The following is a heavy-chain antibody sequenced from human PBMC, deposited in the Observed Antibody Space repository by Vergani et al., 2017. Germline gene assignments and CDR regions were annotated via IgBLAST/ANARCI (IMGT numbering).Heavy chain of an antibody. CDR2: ISWNSGSI. CDR1: GFTFDDYA. D-gene: IGHD6-19*01. V-gene: IGHV3-9*01. CDR3: ARDGIAVAGTIWFDP. Sequence: EVQLVESGGGLVQPGRSLRLSCAASGFTFDDYAMHWVRQAPGKGLEWVSGISWNSGSIGYADSVKGRFTISRDNAKNSLYLQMNSLRAEDTAVYYCARDGIAVAGTIWFDPWGQGTLVTVSS. J-gene: IGHJ5*02.